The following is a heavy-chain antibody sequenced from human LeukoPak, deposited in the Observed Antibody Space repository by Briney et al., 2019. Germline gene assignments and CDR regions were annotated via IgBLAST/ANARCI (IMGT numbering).Heavy chain of an antibody. CDR1: GGSFSGYY. V-gene: IGHV4-59*10. D-gene: IGHD2-15*01. Sequence: SETLSLTCAVYGGSFSGYYWSWIRQPAGKGLEWIGRIYTSGSTNYNPSLKSRVTISVDTSKNQFSLKLSSVTAADTAVYYCARALYCSGGSCYPRAWVRYYFDYWGQGTLVTVSS. CDR3: ARALYCSGGSCYPRAWVRYYFDY. CDR2: IYTSGST. J-gene: IGHJ4*02.